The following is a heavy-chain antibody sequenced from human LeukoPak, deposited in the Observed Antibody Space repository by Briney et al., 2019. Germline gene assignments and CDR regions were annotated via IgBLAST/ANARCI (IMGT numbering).Heavy chain of an antibody. J-gene: IGHJ4*02. CDR1: GGSFSGYY. CDR2: INHSRST. Sequence: SETLSLTCAVYGGSFSGYYWSWIRQPPGKGLEWIGEINHSRSTKYNPSLKSRVTISVDTSKNQFSLKLRSVTAADTAVYYCARDPDFWSGYYNFDYWGQGTLVTVSS. CDR3: ARDPDFWSGYYNFDY. V-gene: IGHV4-34*01. D-gene: IGHD3-3*01.